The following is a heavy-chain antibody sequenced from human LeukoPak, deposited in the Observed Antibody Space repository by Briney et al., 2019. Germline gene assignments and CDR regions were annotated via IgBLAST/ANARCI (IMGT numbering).Heavy chain of an antibody. V-gene: IGHV3-7*01. CDR3: AELGITMIGSV. CDR1: GFSFSSYE. CDR2: IKQDGSEK. Sequence: GGSLRLSCAASGFSFSSYEMNWVRQAPGKGLEWVANIKQDGSEKYYVDSVKGRFTISRDNAKNSLYLQMNSLRAEDTAVYYCAELGITMIGSVWGKGTTVTISS. J-gene: IGHJ6*04. D-gene: IGHD3-10*02.